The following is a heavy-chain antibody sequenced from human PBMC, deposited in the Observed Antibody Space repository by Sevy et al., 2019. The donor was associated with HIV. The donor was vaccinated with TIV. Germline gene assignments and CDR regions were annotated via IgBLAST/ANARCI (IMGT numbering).Heavy chain of an antibody. CDR2: INPNSGDT. Sequence: ASVKVSCKASGYTFTGQYIHWVRQAPGQGLEWMGWINPNSGDTNYLQDFQGRVTLTRDTSISTAYMELSGLKSDDTAIYYCARDLRLNAYSHGSFAYWGQGTLVTVSS. J-gene: IGHJ4*02. CDR1: GYTFTGQY. D-gene: IGHD5-18*01. V-gene: IGHV1-2*02. CDR3: ARDLRLNAYSHGSFAY.